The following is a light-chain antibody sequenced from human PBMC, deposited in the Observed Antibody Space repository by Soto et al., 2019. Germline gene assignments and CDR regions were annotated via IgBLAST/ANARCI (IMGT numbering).Light chain of an antibody. Sequence: QSALTQPPSASGTPGQRVTISCSGSSSNVGGNPVNWYQHVPTTAPKLLIYTNTQRPSGVPDRFSGSKSGTSASLAISGLQSEDEADYYCASWDDSLNGPVFGTGTQV. CDR2: TNT. CDR3: ASWDDSLNGPV. J-gene: IGLJ1*01. V-gene: IGLV1-44*01. CDR1: SSNVGGNP.